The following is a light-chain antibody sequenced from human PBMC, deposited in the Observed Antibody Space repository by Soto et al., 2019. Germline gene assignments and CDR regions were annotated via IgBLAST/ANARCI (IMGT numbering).Light chain of an antibody. V-gene: IGKV2-29*01. CDR2: EVS. CDR1: QSLLHITGETF. Sequence: DVVMTQTPLSLSVAPGQPALISCKSSQSLLHITGETFLFWYLQKPGQSPQLLIYEVSTRVSGVPDRFSGSGSGTDFTLTISSLQPEDFATYYCQQSYSTPRTFGQGTNVDIK. CDR3: QQSYSTPRT. J-gene: IGKJ1*01.